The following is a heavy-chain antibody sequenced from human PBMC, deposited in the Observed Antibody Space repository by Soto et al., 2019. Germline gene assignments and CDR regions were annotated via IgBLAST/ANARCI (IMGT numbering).Heavy chain of an antibody. CDR1: GGSISSYY. CDR3: ASSDGSY. V-gene: IGHV4-59*01. Sequence: PSETLSLTCTVSGGSISSYYWSWIRQPPGKGLEWIGYIYYSGSTNYNPSLKSRVTISVDTSKNQFSLKLSSVTAADTAVYYCASSDGSYWGQGTLVTVSS. CDR2: IYYSGST. J-gene: IGHJ4*02.